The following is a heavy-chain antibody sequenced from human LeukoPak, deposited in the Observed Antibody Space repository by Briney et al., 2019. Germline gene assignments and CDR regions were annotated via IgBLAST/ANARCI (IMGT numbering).Heavy chain of an antibody. CDR1: GYTFTSYA. D-gene: IGHD3-22*01. V-gene: IGHV1-18*01. CDR3: ARHSSHSHFDY. J-gene: IGHJ4*02. Sequence: ASVKVSCKASGYTFTSYAFSWVRQAPGQGLEWMGWINTYNCNTEYAQKLQGRVTMTTDTSTSTAYMELRSLRSDDTAVYYCARHSSHSHFDYWGQGTLVTVSS. CDR2: INTYNCNT.